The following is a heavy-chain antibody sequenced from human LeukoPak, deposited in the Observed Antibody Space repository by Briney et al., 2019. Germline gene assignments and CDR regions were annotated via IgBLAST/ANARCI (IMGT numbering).Heavy chain of an antibody. CDR2: ISYDGSNK. J-gene: IGHJ4*02. Sequence: GRSLRLSCAASGFTFSSYGMHWVRQAPGKGLEWVAVISYDGSNKYYADSVKGRFTISRDNSKNTLYLQMNSLRAEDTAAHYCAKGLRWSLYYWGQGALVTVSS. D-gene: IGHD4-23*01. V-gene: IGHV3-30*18. CDR3: AKGLRWSLYY. CDR1: GFTFSSYG.